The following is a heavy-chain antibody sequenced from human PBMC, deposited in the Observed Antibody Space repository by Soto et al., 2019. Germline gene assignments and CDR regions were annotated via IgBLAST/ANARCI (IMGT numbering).Heavy chain of an antibody. CDR3: ARARYCTNGVCYSTPYYYYGMDV. J-gene: IGHJ6*02. CDR2: INHSGST. D-gene: IGHD2-8*01. CDR1: GGSFSGYY. V-gene: IGHV4-34*01. Sequence: SETLSLTCAVYGGSFSGYYWSWIRQPPGKGLEWIGEINHSGSTNYNPSLKSRVTISVDTSKNQFSLKLSSVTAADTAVYYCARARYCTNGVCYSTPYYYYGMDVWGQGTTVTVSS.